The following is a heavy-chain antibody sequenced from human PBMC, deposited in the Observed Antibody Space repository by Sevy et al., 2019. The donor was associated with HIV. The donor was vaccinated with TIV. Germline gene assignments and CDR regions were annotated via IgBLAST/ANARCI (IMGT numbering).Heavy chain of an antibody. Sequence: GGSLRLSCAASGFTFSSYAMSWVRQAPGKGLEWVSAISGSGGSTYYADSVKGRFTISRDNSKNSLYLQMNSLRDEDTAVYYCARDRRGSYYYYGMDVWGQGTTVTVSS. D-gene: IGHD3-16*01. CDR2: ISGSGGST. CDR1: GFTFSSYA. J-gene: IGHJ6*02. V-gene: IGHV3-23*01. CDR3: ARDRRGSYYYYGMDV.